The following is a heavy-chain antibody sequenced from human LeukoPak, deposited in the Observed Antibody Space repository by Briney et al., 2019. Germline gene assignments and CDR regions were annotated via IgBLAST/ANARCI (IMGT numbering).Heavy chain of an antibody. CDR3: VRDGGVSGYDLLDY. D-gene: IGHD5-12*01. Sequence: GGSLRLSCAASGFTFSNYLMTWVRQAPGKGLEWVAHINQDGSEEHYMDSVKARFTISRDNAKNSLSLQMNSLRAEDTAVYYCVRDGGVSGYDLLDYWGQGTLVTVSS. V-gene: IGHV3-7*01. J-gene: IGHJ4*02. CDR2: INQDGSEE. CDR1: GFTFSNYL.